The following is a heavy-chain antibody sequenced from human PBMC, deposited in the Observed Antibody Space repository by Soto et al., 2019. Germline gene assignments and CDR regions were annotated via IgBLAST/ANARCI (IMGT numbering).Heavy chain of an antibody. D-gene: IGHD6-13*01. CDR3: ARMYSSSCDY. J-gene: IGHJ4*02. V-gene: IGHV3-23*01. Sequence: EVQLLESGGDLVQPGGFQRISCAASGFTFSTYAMRWVRQAPGKGLEWVSSIKGSGDRTYYADSVKGRFTISRDNSQSTLHLQMNSLRAEDTAVYYCARMYSSSCDYWGQGTLVTVSS. CDR2: IKGSGDRT. CDR1: GFTFSTYA.